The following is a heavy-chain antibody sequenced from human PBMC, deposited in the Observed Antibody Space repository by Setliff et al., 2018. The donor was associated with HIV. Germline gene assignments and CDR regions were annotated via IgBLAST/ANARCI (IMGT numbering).Heavy chain of an antibody. V-gene: IGHV4-39*01. D-gene: IGHD3-16*01. J-gene: IGHJ4*02. CDR3: VNPSGAMGDFDS. CDR2: IYYHGST. Sequence: SETLSLTCTVSGGSISSTNYFWGWIRQPPGKGLEWIGTIYYHGSTYYNPSLKSRVTISTDTSKNQFSLQLTSVTAADTAVYYCVNPSGAMGDFDSWGRGTLVTVPQ. CDR1: GGSISSTNYF.